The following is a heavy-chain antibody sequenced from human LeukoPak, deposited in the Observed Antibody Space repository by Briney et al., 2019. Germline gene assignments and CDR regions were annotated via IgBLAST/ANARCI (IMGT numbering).Heavy chain of an antibody. D-gene: IGHD6-6*01. CDR2: ISSSGSTI. J-gene: IGHJ4*02. V-gene: IGHV3-11*04. CDR1: GFTFSDYY. CDR3: ARDTYSSSSTIDY. Sequence: GGSLRLSCAASGFTFSDYYMSWIRQAPGKGLEWVSYISSSGSTIYYADSVKGRFTISRDNAKNSLYLQMNSLRAEDTAVSYCARDTYSSSSTIDYWGQGTLVTVSS.